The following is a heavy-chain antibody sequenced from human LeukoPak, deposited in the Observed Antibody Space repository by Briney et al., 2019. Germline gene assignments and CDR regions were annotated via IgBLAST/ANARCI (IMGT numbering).Heavy chain of an antibody. CDR3: AGSWYVGSVGY. Sequence: PSETLSLTCTVSGGSISSYYWSWIRQPPGKGLEWIGYIYYSGSTNYNPSLKSRVTISVDTSKNQFSLKLSSVTAADTAVYYCAGSWYVGSVGYWGQGTLVTVPS. J-gene: IGHJ4*02. V-gene: IGHV4-59*01. CDR2: IYYSGST. D-gene: IGHD6-13*01. CDR1: GGSISSYY.